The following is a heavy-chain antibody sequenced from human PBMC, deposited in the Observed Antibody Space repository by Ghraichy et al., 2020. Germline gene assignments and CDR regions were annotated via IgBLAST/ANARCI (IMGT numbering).Heavy chain of an antibody. D-gene: IGHD3-16*01. CDR2: IYHSGST. V-gene: IGHV4-38-2*02. CDR3: ARENGGLTLPDY. J-gene: IGHJ4*02. CDR1: GYSISSGYN. Sequence: SETLSLTCAVSGYSISSGYNWAWIRQPPGTGLEWIGSIYHSGSTFYNPSLKSRVTISVDTSNNQFSLDLTSVTAADTAVYYWARENGGLTLPDYWGQGTLVTVSS.